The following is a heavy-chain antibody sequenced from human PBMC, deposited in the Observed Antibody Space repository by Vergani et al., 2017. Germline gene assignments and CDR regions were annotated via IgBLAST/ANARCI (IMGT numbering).Heavy chain of an antibody. CDR1: GFTFSNAW. CDR2: IRPKTDGETT. V-gene: IGHV3-15*01. J-gene: IGHJ4*02. D-gene: IGHD5-18*01. Sequence: EVQPVESGGGLVKPGGSLRLSCTTSGFTFSNAWMSWVRQAPGKGLEWVARIRPKTDGETTDYAAPVKGRFTISRDDSKNTLYLQMNSLKTEDTTVYFCSRGRGYSFGYSDYWGQGALVTDSS. CDR3: SRGRGYSFGYSDY.